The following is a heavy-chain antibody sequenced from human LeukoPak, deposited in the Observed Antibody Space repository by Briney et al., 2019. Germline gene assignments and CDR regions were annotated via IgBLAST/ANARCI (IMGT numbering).Heavy chain of an antibody. CDR3: GRDALVGYFSYYYMDV. CDR1: GGAITSHY. V-gene: IGHV4-59*11. Sequence: SETLSLTCTVSGGAITSHYWTWIRQSPVKGLEWIGDISNSGSTSYNPSLKSRVTISIDTSKNQFSLKLSSVTAADTAVYYCGRDALVGYFSYYYMDVWGKGTTVSVSS. CDR2: ISNSGST. J-gene: IGHJ6*03. D-gene: IGHD2-15*01.